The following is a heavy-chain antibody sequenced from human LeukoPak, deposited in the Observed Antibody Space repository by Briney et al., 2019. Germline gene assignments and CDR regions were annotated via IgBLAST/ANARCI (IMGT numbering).Heavy chain of an antibody. J-gene: IGHJ4*02. CDR3: ARTAARRFDY. CDR1: GYTFPSYF. D-gene: IGHD6-6*01. V-gene: IGHV1-46*01. CDR2: INPTGGST. Sequence: ASVKVSCKAPGYTFPSYFMHWVRQAPGQGLEWMGIINPTGGSTTYAQKFQGRVTMIRDTSTSTVYMELSSLRSDDTAVYYCARTAARRFDYWGQGTLVTVSS.